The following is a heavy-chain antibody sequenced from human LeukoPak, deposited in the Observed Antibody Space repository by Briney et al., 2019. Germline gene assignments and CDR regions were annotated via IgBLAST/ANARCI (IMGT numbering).Heavy chain of an antibody. CDR2: IVVGSGNT. CDR3: AADIRWLLWFGERDYGMDV. J-gene: IGHJ6*02. V-gene: IGHV1-58*02. CDR1: GFTFTSSA. Sequence: SVKVSCKASGFTFTSSAMQWVRQARGQRLEWIGWIVVGSGNTNYAQKFQERVTITRDMSTSTAYMELSSLRSEDTAVYYCAADIRWLLWFGERDYGMDVWGQGTTVTVSS. D-gene: IGHD3-10*01.